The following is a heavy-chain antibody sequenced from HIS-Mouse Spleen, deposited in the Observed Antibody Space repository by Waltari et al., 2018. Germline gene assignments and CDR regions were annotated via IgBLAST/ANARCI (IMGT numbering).Heavy chain of an antibody. CDR3: ARDHRNNWAIRD. Sequence: QVQLVESGGGVVQPGRSLRLSCAASGFTFSSYAMHWVRQAPGKGVGWVAFYTYEGRNKYYEDCVKGRFTISRDNSKNTLYLQMNSLRAEDTAVYYCARDHRNNWAIRDWGQGTLVTVSS. CDR1: GFTFSSYA. J-gene: IGHJ4*02. V-gene: IGHV3-30*04. CDR2: YTYEGRNK. D-gene: IGHD1-20*01.